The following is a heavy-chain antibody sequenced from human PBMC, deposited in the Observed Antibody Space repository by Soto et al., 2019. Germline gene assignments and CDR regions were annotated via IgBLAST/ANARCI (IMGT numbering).Heavy chain of an antibody. CDR3: ARGGPGY. CDR1: GFTFSSYS. J-gene: IGHJ4*02. CDR2: ISDSGRTI. Sequence: EVQLVESRGGLVQPGGSLRLSCAASGFTFSSYSMNWVRQAPGKGLEWVSYISDSGRTIYYADSVKGRFTISRDNGKDSVHLLMKSLGDEDTAGYSCARGGPGYWGQGSLVTVSS. V-gene: IGHV3-48*02.